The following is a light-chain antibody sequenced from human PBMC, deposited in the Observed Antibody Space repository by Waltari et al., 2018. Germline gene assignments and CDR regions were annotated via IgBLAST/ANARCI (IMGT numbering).Light chain of an antibody. CDR1: ANAFQY. V-gene: IGKV3-11*01. J-gene: IGKJ4*01. CDR3: QQRNDWPLT. CDR2: DAS. Sequence: EIVLTQSPATLSLSPGERANLSCRASANAFQYVAWYQQRPGQAPRLLISDASNRATGVPDRFDAFGSGTDFTLTISSLGPEDFAVYYCQQRNDWPLTFGGGTRVEIK.